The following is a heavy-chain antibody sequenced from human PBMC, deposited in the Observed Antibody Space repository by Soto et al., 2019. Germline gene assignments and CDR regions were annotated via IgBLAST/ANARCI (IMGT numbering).Heavy chain of an antibody. Sequence: ASVKVSCKASGFTFSNYGLNWVRQAPGQGLEWMGWVSANNGHANYAQNLQGRVSMTTDTSTSTAYMELRGLTFDDTAVYYCARDIESVTAKHFFYYYAMDVWGQGTTVTVSS. CDR3: ARDIESVTAKHFFYYYAMDV. J-gene: IGHJ6*02. CDR1: GFTFSNYG. V-gene: IGHV1-18*01. CDR2: VSANNGHA. D-gene: IGHD2-8*01.